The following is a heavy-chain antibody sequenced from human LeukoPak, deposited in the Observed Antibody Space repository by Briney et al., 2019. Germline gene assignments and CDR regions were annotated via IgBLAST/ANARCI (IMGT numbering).Heavy chain of an antibody. CDR1: GVSISSYY. Sequence: SETLSLTCTVSGVSISSYYWSWIRQPPGKGLEWIGNIDYSGSTIYNPALKSRVTISVDTSKNQFSLKLSSVTAADTAVYYCARGPRVLRYFDWLSRWFDPWGQGTLVTVSS. D-gene: IGHD3-9*01. CDR2: IDYSGST. V-gene: IGHV4-59*12. J-gene: IGHJ5*02. CDR3: ARGPRVLRYFDWLSRWFDP.